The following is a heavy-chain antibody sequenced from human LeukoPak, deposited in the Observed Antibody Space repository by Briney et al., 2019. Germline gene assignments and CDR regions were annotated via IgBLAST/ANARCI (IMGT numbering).Heavy chain of an antibody. Sequence: EASVKVSCKASGYTFTSYGISWVRQAPGQGLEWMGWISAYNGNTNYAQKLQGRVTMTTDTSTSTAYMELRSLRSEDTAVYYCAREAYGSGRRLGLDVWGQGTTVTVSS. V-gene: IGHV1-18*01. CDR2: ISAYNGNT. CDR3: AREAYGSGRRLGLDV. J-gene: IGHJ6*02. CDR1: GYTFTSYG. D-gene: IGHD3-10*01.